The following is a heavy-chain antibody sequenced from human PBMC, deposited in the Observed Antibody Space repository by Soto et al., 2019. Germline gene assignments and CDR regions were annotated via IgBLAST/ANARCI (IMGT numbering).Heavy chain of an antibody. J-gene: IGHJ6*02. Sequence: RASVKVPCQASVGTFSSYAISRVRQAPGQGLEWMGGIIPIFGTANYAQKFQGRVTITADESTSTAYMELSSLRSEDTAVYYCASPYIGYCSSTSYHLGAYYYYYGMDVWGQGTTVTVSS. CDR3: ASPYIGYCSSTSYHLGAYYYYYGMDV. CDR2: IIPIFGTA. CDR1: VGTFSSYA. D-gene: IGHD2-2*01. V-gene: IGHV1-69*13.